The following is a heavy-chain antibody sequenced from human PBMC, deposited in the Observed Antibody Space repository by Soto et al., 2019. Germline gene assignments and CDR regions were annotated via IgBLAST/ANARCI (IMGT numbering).Heavy chain of an antibody. CDR1: VDSISRGGYY. CDR2: IYHSGST. V-gene: IGHV4-31*03. Sequence: QVQLQESGPGLVKPSKTLSLTCTVPVDSISRGGYYWTCLRQHPRKGREWIGYIYHSGSTIYNPSLKSRVTISVDTSKNRLSLELSNVTAADTAVYYCARDGAGAYGLGWFDPWGQGILVTVSS. D-gene: IGHD2-21*01. CDR3: ARDGAGAYGLGWFDP. J-gene: IGHJ5*02.